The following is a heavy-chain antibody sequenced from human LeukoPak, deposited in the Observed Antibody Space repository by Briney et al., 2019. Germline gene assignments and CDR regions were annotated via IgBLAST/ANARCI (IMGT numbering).Heavy chain of an antibody. Sequence: GGSLRLSCAASGFTFSSYWMNWVRQAPGKGLEWVTNIKQDGSEKYYVDSVKGRFTISRDNAKNSLYLQMNSLRAEDTAVYYCARGGSRWYDAFDIWGQGTMVTVSS. J-gene: IGHJ3*02. D-gene: IGHD2-15*01. CDR1: GFTFSSYW. CDR3: ARGGSRWYDAFDI. CDR2: IKQDGSEK. V-gene: IGHV3-7*01.